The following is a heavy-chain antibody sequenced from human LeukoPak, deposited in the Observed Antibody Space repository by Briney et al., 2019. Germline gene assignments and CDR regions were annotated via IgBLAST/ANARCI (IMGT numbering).Heavy chain of an antibody. D-gene: IGHD3-10*01. CDR3: ARSVYGSGSYMDV. Sequence: PGGCLRLSCAASGVSFSSYGMHWVRPAPGKGLEWVSAIRFDGDNKSYGEAVKGRFTISRNNAENKLCLQLTNLRVEDTAVYFCARSVYGSGSYMDVWGQGTTVTVSS. J-gene: IGHJ6*03. CDR2: IRFDGDNK. V-gene: IGHV3-33*03. CDR1: GVSFSSYG.